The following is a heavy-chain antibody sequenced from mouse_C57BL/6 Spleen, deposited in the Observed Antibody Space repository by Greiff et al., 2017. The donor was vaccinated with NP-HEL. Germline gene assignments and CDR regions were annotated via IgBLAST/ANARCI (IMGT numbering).Heavy chain of an antibody. J-gene: IGHJ2*01. CDR3: ARVDSNYANYFDY. Sequence: QVQLQQPGAELVMPGASVKLSCKASGYTFTSYWMHWVKQRPGQGLEWIGEIDPSDSYTNYNQKFKGKSTLTVDKSSSTAYMQLSSLKYEDSAVYDCARVDSNYANYFDYWGQGTTLTVSS. CDR2: IDPSDSYT. V-gene: IGHV1-69*01. CDR1: GYTFTSYW. D-gene: IGHD2-5*01.